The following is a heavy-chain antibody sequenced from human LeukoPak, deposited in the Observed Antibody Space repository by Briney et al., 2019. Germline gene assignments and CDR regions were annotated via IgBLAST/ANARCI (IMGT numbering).Heavy chain of an antibody. Sequence: ASVKVSCKASGGTFSSYAISWVRQAPGQGLEWMGGIIPIFGTANYAQKFQGRVTITTDESTSTAYMELSSLRSEDTAVYYCARDSPNYKRGAFDIWGQGTMVTVSS. CDR2: IIPIFGTA. J-gene: IGHJ3*02. V-gene: IGHV1-69*05. D-gene: IGHD1-7*01. CDR3: ARDSPNYKRGAFDI. CDR1: GGTFSSYA.